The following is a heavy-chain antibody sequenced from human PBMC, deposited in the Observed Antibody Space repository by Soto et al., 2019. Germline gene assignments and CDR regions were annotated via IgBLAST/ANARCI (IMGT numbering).Heavy chain of an antibody. CDR3: VKNSGWFNN. CDR1: GFTFGTTD. CDR2: IDGSGGIT. D-gene: IGHD6-19*01. V-gene: IGHV3-23*01. J-gene: IGHJ4*02. Sequence: GSLRLSCAASGFTFGTTDMSWVRQAPGEGLEWVSTIDGSGGITYYADSVKGRFTISRDNSRNTVYLQMNSLRGDDTALYYCVKNSGWFNNWGQGALVTVSS.